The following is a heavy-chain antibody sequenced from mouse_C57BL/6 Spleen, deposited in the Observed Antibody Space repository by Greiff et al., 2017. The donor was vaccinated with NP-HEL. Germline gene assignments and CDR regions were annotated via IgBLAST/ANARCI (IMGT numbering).Heavy chain of an antibody. CDR2: INPNYGTT. V-gene: IGHV1-39*01. Sequence: VQLQQSGPELVKPGASVKISCKASGYSFTDYNMNWVKQSNGKSLEWIGVINPNYGTTSYNQKFKGKATLTVDQSSSTAYMQLNSLTSEDSAVYYFARPLLRTSYWYFDVWGTGTTVTVSS. CDR1: GYSFTDYN. CDR3: ARPLLRTSYWYFDV. D-gene: IGHD1-1*01. J-gene: IGHJ1*03.